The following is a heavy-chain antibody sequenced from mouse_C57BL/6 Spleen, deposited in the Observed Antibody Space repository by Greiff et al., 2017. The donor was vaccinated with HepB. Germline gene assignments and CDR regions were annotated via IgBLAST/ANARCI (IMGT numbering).Heavy chain of an antibody. Sequence: EVQRVESGGGLVKPGGSLKLSCAASGFTFSSYTMSWVRQTPEKRLEWVATISGGGGNTYYPDSVKGRFTISRDNAKNTLYLQMSSLRSEDTALYYCARLDYLYAMDYWGQGTSVTVSS. CDR2: ISGGGGNT. D-gene: IGHD2-4*01. CDR3: ARLDYLYAMDY. V-gene: IGHV5-9*01. J-gene: IGHJ4*01. CDR1: GFTFSSYT.